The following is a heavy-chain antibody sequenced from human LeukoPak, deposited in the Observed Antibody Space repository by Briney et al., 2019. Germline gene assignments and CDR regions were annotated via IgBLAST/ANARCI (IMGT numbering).Heavy chain of an antibody. D-gene: IGHD2-15*01. CDR2: ISSDGSNI. Sequence: GGSLRLSCAAPGFTFSSYAMHWVRQAPGKGLEWVAVISSDGSNIYYADSVKGRFTISRDNSKSTLYLQMNGLRAEDAAVYYCASAQCGGGTCYQIFDYWGQGTLVTVSS. CDR3: ASAQCGGGTCYQIFDY. J-gene: IGHJ4*02. CDR1: GFTFSSYA. V-gene: IGHV3-30-3*01.